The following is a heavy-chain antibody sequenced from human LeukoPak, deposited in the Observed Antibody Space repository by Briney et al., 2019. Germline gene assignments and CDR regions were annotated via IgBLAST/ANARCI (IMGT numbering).Heavy chain of an antibody. CDR2: IYHSGST. CDR3: ARVQLERRGGYYYYYMDV. V-gene: IGHV4-38-2*02. Sequence: SEILSLTCTVSGYSISSGYYWGWIRQPPGKGLEWIGSIYHSGSTYYNPSLKSRVTISVDTSKNQFSLKLSSVTAADTAVYYCARVQLERRGGYYYYYMDVWGKGTTVTVSS. CDR1: GYSISSGYY. D-gene: IGHD1-1*01. J-gene: IGHJ6*03.